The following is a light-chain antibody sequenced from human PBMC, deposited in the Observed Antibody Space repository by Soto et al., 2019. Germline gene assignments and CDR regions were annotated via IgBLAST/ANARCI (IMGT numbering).Light chain of an antibody. Sequence: DIQMAQSPSSVSASVGDRVTITCRASQGIAGWLAWYQQKPGKAPKLLIHAASSLQSGVPSRFSGSGSGTDFTLTINSLQPEDFATYYCQQADSFPLTFGHGTRLEIK. J-gene: IGKJ5*01. V-gene: IGKV1-12*01. CDR2: AAS. CDR1: QGIAGW. CDR3: QQADSFPLT.